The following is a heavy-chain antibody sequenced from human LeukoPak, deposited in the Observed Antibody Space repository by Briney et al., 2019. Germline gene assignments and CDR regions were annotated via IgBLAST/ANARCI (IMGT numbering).Heavy chain of an antibody. CDR3: ARHVVAVGFDY. J-gene: IGHJ4*02. CDR1: GFTFSSYA. Sequence: GGSLRLSCAASGFTFSSYAMSWVRQAPGKGLEWVSAISGSGGSTYYADSVKGRFTISRDNAKNSLYLRMNSLRAEDTAVYYCARHVVAVGFDYWGQGTLVTVSS. V-gene: IGHV3-23*01. D-gene: IGHD3-22*01. CDR2: ISGSGGST.